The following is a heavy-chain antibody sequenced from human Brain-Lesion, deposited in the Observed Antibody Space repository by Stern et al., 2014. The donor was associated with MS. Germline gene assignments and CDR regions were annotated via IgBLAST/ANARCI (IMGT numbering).Heavy chain of an antibody. CDR2: IYNGGAT. CDR3: ARELPDLNAFDI. CDR1: GGSISSSNW. D-gene: IGHD1-14*01. J-gene: IGHJ3*02. Sequence: VQLVESGPGLVKPSGTLSLTCAVSGGSISSSNWWSWVRQSPGKGLEWVVKIYNGGATKYSPSFESRVIISVDKSKNQFSLKLSYVTAADTAVYYCARELPDLNAFDIWGQGTMVTVSS. V-gene: IGHV4-4*02.